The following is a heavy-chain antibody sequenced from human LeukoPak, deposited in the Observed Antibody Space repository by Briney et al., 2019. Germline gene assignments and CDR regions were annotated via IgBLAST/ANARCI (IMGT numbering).Heavy chain of an antibody. Sequence: PSETLSLXCTVSGGSISSGDYYWSWIRQPPGKGLEWIGYIYYSGITYYNPSLKSRVTISVDTSKNQFSLKLSSVTAADTAVYYCAREIPFISGSYYDYWGQGTLVTVSS. J-gene: IGHJ4*02. CDR3: AREIPFISGSYYDY. CDR1: GGSISSGDYY. V-gene: IGHV4-30-4*08. D-gene: IGHD1-26*01. CDR2: IYYSGIT.